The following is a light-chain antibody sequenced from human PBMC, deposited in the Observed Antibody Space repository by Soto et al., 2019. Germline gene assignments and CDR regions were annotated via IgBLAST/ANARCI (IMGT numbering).Light chain of an antibody. CDR3: QQYNNWPPKQYT. CDR2: GAS. Sequence: EIVMTQSPATLSVSPGERATLSCRASQSVSSNSAWYQHKPGQAPRLLIYGASTRATGIPASFSARGSGTEFSLTISSLQSEDFAVYYCQQYNNWPPKQYTFGQGTKLEIK. CDR1: QSVSSN. V-gene: IGKV3-15*01. J-gene: IGKJ2*01.